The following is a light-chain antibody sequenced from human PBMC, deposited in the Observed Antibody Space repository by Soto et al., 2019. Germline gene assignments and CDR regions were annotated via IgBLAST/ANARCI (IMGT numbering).Light chain of an antibody. V-gene: IGKV1-39*01. CDR1: QSISFY. Sequence: DIQMTQSPSSLSAAVGDRVTITCRARQSISFYLNWYQQIPGKAPKLLIYAATALQAGVPSRFSGSKSGTDFTLTISSLQPEDFATYYCQQSYNTPWTFGQGTKV. CDR2: AAT. J-gene: IGKJ1*01. CDR3: QQSYNTPWT.